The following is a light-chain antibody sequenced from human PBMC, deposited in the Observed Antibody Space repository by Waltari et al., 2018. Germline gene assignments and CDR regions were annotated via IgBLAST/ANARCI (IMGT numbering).Light chain of an antibody. CDR3: CSYAGSSTLV. CDR1: SRDVGSYNL. CDR2: EDS. Sequence: HSALTQPASVSGSPGQSITISCTGTSRDVGSYNLVSGYQQHPDKAPKLLIYEDSKRPSGVSNGFSGSKSGNTASLTISGLQAEDEADYYCCSYAGSSTLVFGGGTKLTVL. J-gene: IGLJ3*02. V-gene: IGLV2-23*01.